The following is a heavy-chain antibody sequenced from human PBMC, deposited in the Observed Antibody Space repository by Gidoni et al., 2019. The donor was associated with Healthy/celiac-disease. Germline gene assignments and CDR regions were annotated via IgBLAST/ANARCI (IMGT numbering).Heavy chain of an antibody. CDR3: AHRLIPLACNYGKGFDY. Sequence: ITFKEPGPTLVKPTQTLTLTCTLSGFSLSNSGVAVGWIRQPPGKALEWLALIYWDDDKRYSPSLKTRLTITKDTSKNQVVLTMTNVDPVDTATYYCAHRLIPLACNYGKGFDYWGQGTLVTVSS. CDR1: GFSLSNSGVA. CDR2: IYWDDDK. J-gene: IGHJ4*02. V-gene: IGHV2-5*02. D-gene: IGHD3-10*01.